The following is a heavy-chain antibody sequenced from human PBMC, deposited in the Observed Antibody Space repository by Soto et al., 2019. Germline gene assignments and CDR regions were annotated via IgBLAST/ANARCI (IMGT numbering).Heavy chain of an antibody. CDR3: AREGSSTVTALRALDI. CDR1: GASISSGGYY. CDR2: IYNSGPT. Sequence: QVQLQESGPGLVKPSQTLSLTCAVSGASISSGGYYWNWIRQHPGKGLEWIGHIYNSGPTHYNPSLKRRLTISVDTSKNHFFLKLDSLTAADTAVYYCAREGSSTVTALRALDIWGHGTLVTVSP. J-gene: IGHJ3*02. D-gene: IGHD4-17*01. V-gene: IGHV4-31*11.